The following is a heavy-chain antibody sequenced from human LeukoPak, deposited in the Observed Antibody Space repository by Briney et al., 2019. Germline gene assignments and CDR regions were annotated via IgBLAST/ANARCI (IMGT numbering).Heavy chain of an antibody. CDR2: IHYTGNA. J-gene: IGHJ2*01. CDR3: ARPVDWYFDA. Sequence: PSETLSLTCTVSGDSLNNSNYFWGWIRQPPGKGLEWIATIHYTGNAYYNPSLTSRLTISVDMSRNQFSLKLTSVTAADTAVYCCARPVDWYFDAWGRGTLVTVSS. V-gene: IGHV4-39*01. CDR1: GDSLNNSNYF.